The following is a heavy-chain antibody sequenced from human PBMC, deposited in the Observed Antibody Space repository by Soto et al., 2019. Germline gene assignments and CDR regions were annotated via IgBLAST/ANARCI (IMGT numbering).Heavy chain of an antibody. V-gene: IGHV4-4*07. CDR3: ARMAGYSGYSNWFDP. D-gene: IGHD5-12*01. Sequence: SETLSLTCTVSGGSINSYYWSWIRQPAGKGLEWIGRIYTSGSTNYNPSLKSRVTMSVDTSKNQFSLKLSSVTAADTAVYYCARMAGYSGYSNWFDPWGQGTLVTVSS. J-gene: IGHJ5*02. CDR1: GGSINSYY. CDR2: IYTSGST.